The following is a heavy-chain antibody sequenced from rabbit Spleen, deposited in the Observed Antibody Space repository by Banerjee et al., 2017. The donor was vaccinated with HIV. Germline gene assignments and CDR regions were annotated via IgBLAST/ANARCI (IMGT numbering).Heavy chain of an antibody. CDR1: GFSFSSSYW. CDR2: IDTGSSGST. CDR3: TRGEYFTVGFSAYAIYLDL. J-gene: IGHJ6*01. Sequence: QEQLEESGGDLVKPEGPLTLTCTASGFSFSSSYWMSWVRQAPGKGLEWIACIDTGSSGSTWYATWAKGRFTISKTSSTTVTLQMTSLTAADTATYFCTRGEYFTVGFSAYAIYLDLWGPGTLVTVS. D-gene: IGHD6-1*01. V-gene: IGHV1S45*01.